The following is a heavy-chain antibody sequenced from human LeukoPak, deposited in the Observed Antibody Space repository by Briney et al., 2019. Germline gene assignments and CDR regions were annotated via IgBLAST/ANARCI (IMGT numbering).Heavy chain of an antibody. J-gene: IGHJ5*02. CDR2: IYYSGST. CDR1: GGSISSYY. V-gene: IGHV4-59*01. Sequence: PSETLSLTCTVSGGSISSYYWSWIRQPPGKGLEWIGYIYYSGSTNYNPSLKSRVTISVDTSKNQFSLKLSSVTAADTAVYYCAYGGYVPTMFDPWGQGTLVTVSS. D-gene: IGHD5-12*01. CDR3: AYGGYVPTMFDP.